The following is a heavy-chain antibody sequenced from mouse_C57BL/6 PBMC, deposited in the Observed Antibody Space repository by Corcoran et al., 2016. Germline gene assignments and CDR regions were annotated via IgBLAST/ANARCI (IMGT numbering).Heavy chain of an antibody. CDR2: INTYSGVP. CDR3: ARWDLPPFVY. CDR1: GYTFTTYG. Sequence: QIQLVQSGPELKKPGETVKISCKASGYTFTTYGMSWVKQAPGKGLKWMGWINTYSGVPTYADDFKGRFAFSLETSASTAYLQINNLKNEDTATYFCARWDLPPFVYWGQGTLVTVSA. D-gene: IGHD2-1*01. J-gene: IGHJ3*01. V-gene: IGHV9-3*01.